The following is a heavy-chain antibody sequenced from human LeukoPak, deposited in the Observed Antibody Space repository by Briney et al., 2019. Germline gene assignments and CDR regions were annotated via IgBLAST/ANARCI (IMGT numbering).Heavy chain of an antibody. CDR2: IYSGGST. D-gene: IGHD1-26*01. V-gene: IGHV3-66*02. CDR1: GFTVSSNY. CDR3: GGSGSYYLLFDY. Sequence: GGSLRLSCAASGFTVSSNYMSWVRQAPGKGLEWVSVIYSGGSTYHADSVKGRFTISRDNSKNTLYLQMNSLRVEDTAVYYCGGSGSYYLLFDYWGQGTLVTVSS. J-gene: IGHJ4*02.